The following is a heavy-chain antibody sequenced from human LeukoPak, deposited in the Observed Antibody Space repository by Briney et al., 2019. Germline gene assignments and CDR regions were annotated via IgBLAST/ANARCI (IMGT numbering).Heavy chain of an antibody. D-gene: IGHD3-3*01. V-gene: IGHV1-69*13. CDR1: GGTFSSYA. CDR3: ARELYNFWSGYYTPSYNWFDP. J-gene: IGHJ5*02. Sequence: ASVKVSCKASGGTFSSYAISWVRQAPGQGLEWMGGIIPIFGTANYAQKFQGRVTITADESTSTAYMELSSLRSEDTAVYYCARELYNFWSGYYTPSYNWFDPWGQGTLVTVSS. CDR2: IIPIFGTA.